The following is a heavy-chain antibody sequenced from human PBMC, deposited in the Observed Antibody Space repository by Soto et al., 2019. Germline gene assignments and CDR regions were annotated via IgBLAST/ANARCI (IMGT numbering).Heavy chain of an antibody. CDR1: GFTFSSYA. D-gene: IGHD6-19*01. J-gene: IGHJ4*02. CDR3: ARDRQWLARPIFDY. CDR2: ISYDGSNK. Sequence: QVQLVESGGGVVQPGRSLRLSCAASGFTFSSYAMHWVRQAPGKGLEWVAVISYDGSNKYYADSVKGRFTISRDNSKNTLYLQMNSLRAEDTAVYYCARDRQWLARPIFDYWGQGTLVTVSS. V-gene: IGHV3-30-3*01.